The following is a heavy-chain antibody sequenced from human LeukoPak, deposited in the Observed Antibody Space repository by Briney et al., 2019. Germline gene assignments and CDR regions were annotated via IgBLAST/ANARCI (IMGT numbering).Heavy chain of an antibody. V-gene: IGHV1-69*13. CDR3: ARVDYYDSSGYYYDY. Sequence: ASVKVSCKASGGTFISYAISWVRQAPGQGLEWMGGIISIFGTANYAQKFQGRVTITADESTSTAYMELSSLRSEDTAVYYCARVDYYDSSGYYYDYWGQGTLVTVSS. J-gene: IGHJ4*02. CDR1: GGTFISYA. D-gene: IGHD3-22*01. CDR2: IISIFGTA.